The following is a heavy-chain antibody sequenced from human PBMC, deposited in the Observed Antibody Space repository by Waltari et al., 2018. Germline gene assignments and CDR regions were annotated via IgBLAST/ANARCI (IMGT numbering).Heavy chain of an antibody. V-gene: IGHV1-69*08. CDR1: GGTFSNYI. CDR2: IIPILGIA. J-gene: IGHJ4*02. Sequence: QVQLVQSGAEVKKPGSSVKVSCKASGGTFSNYIFSWVRQAPGQGLEWMGRIIPILGIANYAQRFQGRVTITADKSTSTAYMELSSLRSEDTAMYYCARENSEKGGVDYWGQGTLVTVSS. CDR3: ARENSEKGGVDY. D-gene: IGHD3-10*01.